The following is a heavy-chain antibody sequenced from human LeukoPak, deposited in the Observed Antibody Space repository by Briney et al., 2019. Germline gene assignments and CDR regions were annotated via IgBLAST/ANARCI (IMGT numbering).Heavy chain of an antibody. CDR1: GFTLSRYS. CDR2: ISSSSSYI. CDR3: ARAIRGDY. J-gene: IGHJ4*02. Sequence: GGSLRLSCAASGFTLSRYSMNWVRQAPGKGLEWVSSISSSSSYIYYGDSVKGRFTISRDNAKNSLYLQMNSLRAEDTAVYYCARAIRGDYWGQGTLVTVSS. V-gene: IGHV3-21*01.